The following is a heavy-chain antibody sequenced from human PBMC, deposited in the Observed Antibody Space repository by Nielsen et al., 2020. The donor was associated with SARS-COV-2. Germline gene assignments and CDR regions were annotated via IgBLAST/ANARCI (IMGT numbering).Heavy chain of an antibody. CDR3: ARAGTTRSWFDP. J-gene: IGHJ5*02. D-gene: IGHD1-7*01. CDR2: IYHSGST. Sequence: GSLRLSCTVSGGSISSYYWSWVRQPPGKGLEWIGEIYHSGSTNYNPSLKSRVTISVDKSKNQFSLKLSSVTAADTAVYYCARAGTTRSWFDPWGQGTLVTVSS. CDR1: GGSISSYY. V-gene: IGHV4-4*02.